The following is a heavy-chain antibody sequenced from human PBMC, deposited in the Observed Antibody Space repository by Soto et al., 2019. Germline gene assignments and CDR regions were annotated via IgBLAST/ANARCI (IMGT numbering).Heavy chain of an antibody. CDR1: GFTINRND. D-gene: IGHD3-10*02. V-gene: IGHV3-30*03. J-gene: IGHJ4*02. CDR2: MSFDGNHQ. CDR3: TIVRVADSALDH. Sequence: QVHLVESGGGVVQPGGSLRLSCAASGFTINRNDMYWVRQAPGKGLEWVAVMSFDGNHQHYADSVKGRFTISRDNSKNTLSLEMNSLRRDDTAVYYCTIVRVADSALDHWGQGTLVTVSS.